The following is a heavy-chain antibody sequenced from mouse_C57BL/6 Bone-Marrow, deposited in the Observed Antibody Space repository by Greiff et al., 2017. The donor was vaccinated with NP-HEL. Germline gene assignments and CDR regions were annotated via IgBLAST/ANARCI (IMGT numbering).Heavy chain of an antibody. V-gene: IGHV14-4*01. J-gene: IGHJ2*01. Sequence: EVQLQQSGAELVRPGASVKLSCTASGFTIKDDYMHWVKQRPEQGLEWIGWIDPENGDTESASKFQGKATITADTSSNTAYLQLSSLTSEDTAVYYCTTLSIPYFDYWGQGTTLTVSS. CDR2: IDPENGDT. CDR1: GFTIKDDY. CDR3: TTLSIPYFDY.